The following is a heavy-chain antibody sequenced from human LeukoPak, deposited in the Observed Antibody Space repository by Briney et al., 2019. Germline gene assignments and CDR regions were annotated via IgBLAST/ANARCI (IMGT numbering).Heavy chain of an antibody. CDR1: GGSISSYY. CDR2: IYYSGST. CDR3: ARVRIYGSGSYQTYYFDY. Sequence: SETLSLTCTVSGGSISSYYWSWIRQPPGKGLEWIGYIYYSGSTNYNPSLKSRVTISVDTSKDQSSLKLSSVTAADTAVYYCARVRIYGSGSYQTYYFDYWGQGTLVTVSS. V-gene: IGHV4-59*01. J-gene: IGHJ4*02. D-gene: IGHD3-10*01.